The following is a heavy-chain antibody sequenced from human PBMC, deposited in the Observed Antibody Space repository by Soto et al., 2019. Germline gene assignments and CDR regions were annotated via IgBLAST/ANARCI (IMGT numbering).Heavy chain of an antibody. CDR1: GFTFSSYW. J-gene: IGHJ6*02. Sequence: GSLRLSCAASGFTFSSYWMHWVRQAPGKGLVWVSRINTDGSYTTPADSVKGRFTISRDNAKNTLYLQMNSLRVEDTAVYYCTRDSYTRDVYYGMDVWGQGTTVTVSS. CDR3: TRDSYTRDVYYGMDV. V-gene: IGHV3-74*01. D-gene: IGHD3-16*01. CDR2: INTDGSYT.